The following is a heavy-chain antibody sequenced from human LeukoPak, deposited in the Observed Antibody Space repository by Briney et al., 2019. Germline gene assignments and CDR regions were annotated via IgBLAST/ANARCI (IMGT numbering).Heavy chain of an antibody. J-gene: IGHJ3*01. D-gene: IGHD3-16*01. CDR3: ARRFRTGGDLHHDAYDV. CDR1: GGFISDNF. Sequence: PSETLSLTCSVSGGFISDNFWGWIRQPPGKRLEWIGHVYYIGKPTFSPSLESRVSISVDTSKNQFSLELTSVTAADTAVYYCARRFRTGGDLHHDAYDVWGQGTVVTVSS. CDR2: VYYIGKP. V-gene: IGHV4-59*12.